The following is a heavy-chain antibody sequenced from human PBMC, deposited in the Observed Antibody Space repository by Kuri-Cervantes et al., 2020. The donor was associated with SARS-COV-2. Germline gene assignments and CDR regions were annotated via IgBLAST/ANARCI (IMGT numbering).Heavy chain of an antibody. Sequence: GGSLRLSCAASGFTFSSYWMHWARQAPGKGLVWVSRINSDGSSTSYADSVKGRFTISRDNAKNTLYLQMNSLRAEDTAVYYCASLSNLEWLPPRGQGTLVTVSS. J-gene: IGHJ5*02. CDR2: INSDGSST. CDR3: ASLSNLEWLPP. V-gene: IGHV3-74*01. D-gene: IGHD3-3*01. CDR1: GFTFSSYW.